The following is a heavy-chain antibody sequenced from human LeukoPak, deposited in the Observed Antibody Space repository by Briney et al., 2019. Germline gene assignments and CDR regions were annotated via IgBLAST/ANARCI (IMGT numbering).Heavy chain of an antibody. D-gene: IGHD3-9*01. V-gene: IGHV1-69*06. Sequence: GSSVKVSCKASGGTFSSYAISWVRQAPGQGLEWMGGIIPIFGTANYAQKFQGRVTITADKSTSTAYMELSSLRSEDTAVYYCARPGVPDVYDILTGYYTRANWFDPWGQGTLVTVSS. J-gene: IGHJ5*02. CDR2: IIPIFGTA. CDR1: GGTFSSYA. CDR3: ARPGVPDVYDILTGYYTRANWFDP.